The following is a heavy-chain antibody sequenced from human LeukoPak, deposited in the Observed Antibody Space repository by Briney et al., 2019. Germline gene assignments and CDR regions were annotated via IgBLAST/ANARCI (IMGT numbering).Heavy chain of an antibody. Sequence: SETLSLTCTVSGGSISSSSYYWSWIRQPAGKGLEWIGRIYTSGSTNYNPSLKSRVTMSVDTSKNQFSLKLSSVTAADTAVYYCARAGYDFPWSSGSFYYFDYWGQGTLVTVSS. J-gene: IGHJ4*02. CDR3: ARAGYDFPWSSGSFYYFDY. V-gene: IGHV4-61*02. D-gene: IGHD3-3*01. CDR1: GGSISSSSYY. CDR2: IYTSGST.